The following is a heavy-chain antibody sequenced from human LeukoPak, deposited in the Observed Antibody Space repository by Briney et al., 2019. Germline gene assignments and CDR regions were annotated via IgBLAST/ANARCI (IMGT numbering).Heavy chain of an antibody. Sequence: PSETLSLTCAVSGDSISNNNWWSWVRQPPGKGLEWIGEIYHSGSTNYNPSLKSRVTISVDKSKDHFSLRLSSVTAADTAVYYCARDCRGWFDPWGQGTLVTVSS. J-gene: IGHJ5*02. CDR1: GDSISNNNW. V-gene: IGHV4-4*02. CDR2: IYHSGST. CDR3: ARDCRGWFDP.